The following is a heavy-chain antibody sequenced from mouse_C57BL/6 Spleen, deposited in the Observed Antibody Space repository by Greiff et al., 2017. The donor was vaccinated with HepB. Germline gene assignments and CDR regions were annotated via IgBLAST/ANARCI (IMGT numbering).Heavy chain of an antibody. Sequence: EVQLQQSGPGLVKPSQSLSLTCSVTGYSITSGYYWNWIRQFPGNKLEWMGYISYDGSNNYNPSLKNRIPITRDTSKNQFFLKLNSVTTEDTATYYCAREGSSYAMDYWGQGTSVTVSS. CDR3: AREGSSYAMDY. D-gene: IGHD1-1*01. V-gene: IGHV3-6*01. CDR1: GYSITSGYY. J-gene: IGHJ4*01. CDR2: ISYDGSN.